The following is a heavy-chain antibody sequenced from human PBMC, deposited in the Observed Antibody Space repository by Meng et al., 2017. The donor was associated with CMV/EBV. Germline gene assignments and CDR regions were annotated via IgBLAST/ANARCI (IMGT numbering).Heavy chain of an antibody. CDR1: GGSSRRSSSY. V-gene: IGHV4-39*07. J-gene: IGHJ5*02. CDR3: ASRITIFGVVTAFDP. D-gene: IGHD3-3*01. CDR2: IYYSGST. Sequence: LPLAESRQGLVNASETLYRTCTVSGGSSRRSSSYWGWIRQPPGTGLEWIGSIYYSGSTYYNPSLKSRVTISVDTSKNQFSLKLSSVTAADTAVYYCASRITIFGVVTAFDPWGQGTLVTVSS.